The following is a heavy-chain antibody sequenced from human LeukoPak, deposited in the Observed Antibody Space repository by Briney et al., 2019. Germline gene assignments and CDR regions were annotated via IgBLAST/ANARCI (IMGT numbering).Heavy chain of an antibody. D-gene: IGHD2-21*01. V-gene: IGHV1-69*10. Sequence: ASVKVSCKASGVTFSSYSISWVRQAPGQGVECIRRTIPLLSIPSYAQNFPGRVTISPDKSTSTAYFELRSLRSEDTAVYYCVRHNVGDVCDYWGQGTLVTVSS. J-gene: IGHJ4*02. CDR1: GVTFSSYS. CDR2: TIPLLSIP. CDR3: VRHNVGDVCDY.